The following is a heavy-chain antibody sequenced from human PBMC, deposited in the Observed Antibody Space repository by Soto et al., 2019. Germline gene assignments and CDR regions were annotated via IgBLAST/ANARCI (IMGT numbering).Heavy chain of an antibody. CDR2: IIPIFGTA. CDR1: GGTFSSYA. D-gene: IGHD3-10*01. J-gene: IGHJ5*02. Sequence: SVKVSCKASGGTFSSYAISWVRQAPGQGLEWMGGIIPIFGTANYAQKFQGRVTITEDESTSTAYMELSSLRSEDTAVYYCARDSTAGSGVEWDWFDPWGQGTLVTVSS. V-gene: IGHV1-69*13. CDR3: ARDSTAGSGVEWDWFDP.